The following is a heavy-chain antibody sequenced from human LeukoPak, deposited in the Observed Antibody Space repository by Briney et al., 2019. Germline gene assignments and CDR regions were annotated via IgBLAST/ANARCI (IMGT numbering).Heavy chain of an antibody. CDR3: AKEYSSGWSRFDY. D-gene: IGHD6-19*01. CDR2: INPNSGGT. Sequence: EASVKVSCKASGYTFTGYYIHWVRQAPRQGLEWMGWINPNSGGTNYAQKFQGRVTMTRDTSISTAYMELSRLISDDTAVYYCAKEYSSGWSRFDYRGQGTLVTVSS. CDR1: GYTFTGYY. V-gene: IGHV1-2*02. J-gene: IGHJ4*02.